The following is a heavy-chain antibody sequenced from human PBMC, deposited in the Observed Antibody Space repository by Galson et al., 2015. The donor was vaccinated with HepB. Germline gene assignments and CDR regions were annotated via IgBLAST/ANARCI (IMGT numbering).Heavy chain of an antibody. CDR2: SSEGSGSGHYT. V-gene: IGHV3-23*01. D-gene: IGHD3-10*01. CDR3: AKLPTMVRGAALDY. CDR1: GFTFSTYP. J-gene: IGHJ4*02. Sequence: SLRLSCAASGFTFSTYPMGWVRQAPGKGLEWVSVSSEGSGSGHYTHYADSVKGRFTISRDNSKNTLYLQMNSLRAEDTAVYYCAKLPTMVRGAALDYWGQGTLVTVSS.